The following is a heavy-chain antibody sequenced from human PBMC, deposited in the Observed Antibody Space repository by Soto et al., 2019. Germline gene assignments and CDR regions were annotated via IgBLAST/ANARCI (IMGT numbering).Heavy chain of an antibody. D-gene: IGHD3-3*01. V-gene: IGHV1-46*01. CDR3: ARTSFSDSGPYYYYGMDV. Sequence: SVQVSCKASGYTFTSYYMHWVRQAPGQGLEWMGIINPSGGSTSYAQKFQGRVTMTRDTSTSTVYMELSSLRSEDTAVYYCARTSFSDSGPYYYYGMDVWGQGTTVTVS. J-gene: IGHJ6*02. CDR1: GYTFTSYY. CDR2: INPSGGST.